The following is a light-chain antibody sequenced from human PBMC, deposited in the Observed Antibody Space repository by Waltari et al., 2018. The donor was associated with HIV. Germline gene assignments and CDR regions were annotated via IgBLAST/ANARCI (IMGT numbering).Light chain of an antibody. Sequence: FMLTQPHSVSESPGKTVTISCTRSSGSIASNYVPWFQQRPGNAPTTILYEAYQRPSGVPDRFSGTIVKSSNSASLTISGVKTEDEADYYCQSFDANNHWVFGGGTRLTVL. J-gene: IGLJ3*02. CDR1: SGSIASNY. CDR2: EAY. CDR3: QSFDANNHWV. V-gene: IGLV6-57*03.